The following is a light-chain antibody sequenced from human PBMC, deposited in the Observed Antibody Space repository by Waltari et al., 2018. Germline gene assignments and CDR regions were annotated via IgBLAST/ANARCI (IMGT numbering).Light chain of an antibody. CDR3: QQYNSYPYT. J-gene: IGKJ2*01. CDR2: KAS. CDR1: QSISSW. Sequence: TCLASQSISSWLAWYQQKPGKAPKLLIYKASSLESGVPSRFSGSGSGTEFTLTISSLQPDDFATYYCQQYNSYPYTFGQGTKLEIK. V-gene: IGKV1-5*03.